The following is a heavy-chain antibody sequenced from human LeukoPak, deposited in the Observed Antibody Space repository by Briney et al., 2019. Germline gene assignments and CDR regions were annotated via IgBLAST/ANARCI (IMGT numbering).Heavy chain of an antibody. Sequence: GASVKVSCKASGYTFTGYYMHWVRQAPGQGLEWMGWINPNSGGTNYAQKFQGRVTMTRDTSICTAYMELSRLRSDDTAVYYCARDYRGDGYNFGYWGQGTLVTVSS. CDR2: INPNSGGT. D-gene: IGHD5-24*01. J-gene: IGHJ4*02. CDR3: ARDYRGDGYNFGY. V-gene: IGHV1-2*02. CDR1: GYTFTGYY.